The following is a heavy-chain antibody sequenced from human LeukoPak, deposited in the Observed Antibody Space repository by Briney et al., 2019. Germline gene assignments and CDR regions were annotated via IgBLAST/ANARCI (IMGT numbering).Heavy chain of an antibody. CDR2: VKSKARGGTT. Sequence: GGSLRLSCAASGFTFTDAWMGWARQAPGRGLEWVGRVKSKARGGTTDYAAPVKGRFTIARDDSKDTVDLQMNSLKTEDPAVYYCTTDHFNWGRGTLVPVSS. J-gene: IGHJ4*02. V-gene: IGHV3-15*01. CDR1: GFTFTDAW. CDR3: TTDHFN.